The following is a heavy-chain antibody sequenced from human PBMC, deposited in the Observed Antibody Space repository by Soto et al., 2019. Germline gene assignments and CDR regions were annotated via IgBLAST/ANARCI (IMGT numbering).Heavy chain of an antibody. J-gene: IGHJ6*02. V-gene: IGHV3-23*01. Sequence: PGGSLRLSCAASGFTFSSYAMSWVRQAPGKGLEWVSAISGSGSSTYYADSVKGRFTISRDNSKNTLYLQMNSLRAEDTAVYYCAKGLQIGRFLEWLAPGYYGMDVWGQGTTVTVSS. CDR1: GFTFSSYA. D-gene: IGHD3-3*01. CDR2: ISGSGSST. CDR3: AKGLQIGRFLEWLAPGYYGMDV.